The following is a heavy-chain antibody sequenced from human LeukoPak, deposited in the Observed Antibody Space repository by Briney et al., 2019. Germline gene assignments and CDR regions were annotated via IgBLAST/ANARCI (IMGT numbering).Heavy chain of an antibody. CDR2: INPSGGST. V-gene: IGHV1-46*01. CDR3: ARRAVAGLHNPDY. Sequence: ASVKVSCKASGYTFTSYYMHWVRQAPGQGLEWMGIINPSGGSTSYAQKLQGRVTMTTDTSTSTAYMELRSLRSDDTAVYYCARRAVAGLHNPDYWGQGTLVTVSS. CDR1: GYTFTSYY. D-gene: IGHD6-19*01. J-gene: IGHJ4*02.